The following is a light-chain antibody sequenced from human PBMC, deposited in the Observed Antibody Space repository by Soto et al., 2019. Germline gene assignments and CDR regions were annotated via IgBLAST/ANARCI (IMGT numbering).Light chain of an antibody. CDR2: AAS. CDR3: QQSYRTPV. V-gene: IGKV1-39*01. Sequence: DIQMTQSPSSLSASVGDRVTITCRASQSISSYLNWYQQKQGKAPKLLIYAASSLQSGVPSRFSGSGSGTDFTLTISSLQPEDFATYYCQQSYRTPVFGQGTKLEIK. CDR1: QSISSY. J-gene: IGKJ2*01.